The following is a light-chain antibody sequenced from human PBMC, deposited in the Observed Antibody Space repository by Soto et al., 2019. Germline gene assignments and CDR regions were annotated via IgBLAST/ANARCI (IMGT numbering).Light chain of an antibody. CDR1: SSDVGAYHS. Sequence: QSVLTQPASVSGSSVQSFTISCTGTSSDVGAYHSVSWYQQHPGKAPKLIIFDVSNRPSGVSNRFSGSKSGNTASLTISGLQAEDEADYYSSSFTDTGTVMFGGGTKLTVL. J-gene: IGLJ3*02. CDR3: SSFTDTGTVM. V-gene: IGLV2-14*03. CDR2: DVS.